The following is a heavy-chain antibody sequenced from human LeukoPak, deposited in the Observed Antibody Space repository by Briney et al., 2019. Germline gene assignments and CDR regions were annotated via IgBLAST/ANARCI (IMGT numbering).Heavy chain of an antibody. CDR1: GFTFSSYA. Sequence: GGSLRLSWAASGFTFSSYAMHWVRQAPGKGLEWVAVISYDGSNKYYADSVKGRFTISRDNSKNTLYLQMNSLRAAATAVYSCARATYSSGRRQFDYWGQGTLVTVSS. D-gene: IGHD6-19*01. J-gene: IGHJ4*02. CDR3: ARATYSSGRRQFDY. CDR2: ISYDGSNK. V-gene: IGHV3-30-3*01.